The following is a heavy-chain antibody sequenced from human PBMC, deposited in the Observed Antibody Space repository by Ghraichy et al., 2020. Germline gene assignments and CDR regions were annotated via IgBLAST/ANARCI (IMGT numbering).Heavy chain of an antibody. CDR3: AKTDHLDS. Sequence: GGSLRLSCAASGFTLSGYWMHWVRQAPRKGLVWVSRIRYDGTISTYADSVKGRFTISRDNAKNTLYLQMNSLRSEDTAIYYCAKTDHLDSWGQGTLVTVSS. J-gene: IGHJ4*02. CDR1: GFTLSGYW. CDR2: IRYDGTIS. V-gene: IGHV3-74*03. D-gene: IGHD1-14*01.